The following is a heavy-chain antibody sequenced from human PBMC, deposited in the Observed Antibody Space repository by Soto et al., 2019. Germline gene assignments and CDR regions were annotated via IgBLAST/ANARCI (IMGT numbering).Heavy chain of an antibody. D-gene: IGHD3-3*01. V-gene: IGHV2-5*02. Sequence: QITLNESGPTVVRPTETLTLTCRFSGFSLTTSGVGVGWIRQSPGKAPEWLALIYWDDDKRYSASLKSRLTITKDTSKNQVVLTVSDLDPTDTATYYCAHRVLRMVFGLVTTTAIYFDFWGQGTPVAVSS. J-gene: IGHJ4*02. CDR3: AHRVLRMVFGLVTTTAIYFDF. CDR2: IYWDDDK. CDR1: GFSLTTSGVG.